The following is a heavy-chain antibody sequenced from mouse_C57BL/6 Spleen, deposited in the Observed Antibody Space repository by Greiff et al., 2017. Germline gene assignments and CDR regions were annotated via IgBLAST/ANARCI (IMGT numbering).Heavy chain of an antibody. CDR1: GYSITSGYY. J-gene: IGHJ1*03. CDR2: ISYDGSN. V-gene: IGHV3-6*01. CDR3: ARGIYYGYDWYFDV. D-gene: IGHD2-2*01. Sequence: EVQLQESGPGLVKPSQSLSLTCSVTGYSITSGYYWNWIRQFPGNKLEWMGYISYDGSNNYNPSLKNRISITRDTSKNQFFLKLNSVTTEDTATYYCARGIYYGYDWYFDVWGTGTTVTVSS.